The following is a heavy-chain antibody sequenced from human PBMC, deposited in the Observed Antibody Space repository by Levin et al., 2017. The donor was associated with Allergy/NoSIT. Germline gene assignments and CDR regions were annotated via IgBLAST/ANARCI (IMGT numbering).Heavy chain of an antibody. J-gene: IGHJ4*02. CDR2: MSYDGRTK. CDR1: GFTLSHYG. V-gene: IGHV3-30*18. Sequence: GESLKISCAVSGFTLSHYGMHWVRQAPGNGLEWVAVMSYDGRTKYYADSVKGRFTISRDSSKNTLYLEMNSLRAEDTAVYYCAKDLGRDSWGQGTLVTVSS. CDR3: AKDLGRDS.